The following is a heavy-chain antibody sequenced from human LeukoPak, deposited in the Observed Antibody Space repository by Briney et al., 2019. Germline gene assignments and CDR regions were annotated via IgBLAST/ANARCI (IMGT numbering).Heavy chain of an antibody. CDR3: ARDSLPAAKKLDLRRNPILGMDV. CDR2: IYYSGST. CDR1: GVSIASGAYY. J-gene: IGHJ6*02. V-gene: IGHV4-31*03. Sequence: SETLSLTCTVSGVSIASGAYYWTWIRQRPGKGLEWIGYIYYSGSTYYNPSLKSRVTISVDTSKNQFSLKLSSVTAADTAVYYCARDSLPAAKKLDLRRNPILGMDVWDQGTTVTVSS. D-gene: IGHD2-2*01.